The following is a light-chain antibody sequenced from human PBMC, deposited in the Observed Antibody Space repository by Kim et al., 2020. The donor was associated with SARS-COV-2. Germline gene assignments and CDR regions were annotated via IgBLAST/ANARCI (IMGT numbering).Light chain of an antibody. CDR3: QQLDSYPRT. CDR2: AAS. Sequence: GDRVAVTCRAGQDINNHLAWYQQKPGKAPKLLIFAASTLQSGVPSRFRGSGSGTEFTLTVSSLQPEDFATYYCQQLDSYPRTFGQGTKVDIK. V-gene: IGKV1-9*01. J-gene: IGKJ1*01. CDR1: QDINNH.